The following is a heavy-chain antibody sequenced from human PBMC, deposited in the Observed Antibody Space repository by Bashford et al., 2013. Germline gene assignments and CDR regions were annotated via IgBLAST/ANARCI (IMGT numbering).Heavy chain of an antibody. V-gene: IGHV3-23*01. CDR1: DFNFNTYG. D-gene: IGHD2-2*01. Sequence: GSLRLSCAGADFNFNTYGMNWVRQAPGKGLEWVSGISSSGDKTDYADSVKGRFTVSRDNSKNTLYLQMNSLRAEDTALYYCAKGGLGYCSSPSWPYVTAGSCYFDNWGPG. CDR2: ISSSGDKT. CDR3: AKGGLGYCSSPSWPYVTAGSCYFDN. J-gene: IGHJ4*03.